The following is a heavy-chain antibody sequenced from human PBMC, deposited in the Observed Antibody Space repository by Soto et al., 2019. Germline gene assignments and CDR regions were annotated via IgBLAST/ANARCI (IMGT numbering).Heavy chain of an antibody. D-gene: IGHD6-19*01. V-gene: IGHV4-39*01. J-gene: IGHJ4*02. CDR2: IYYSGST. CDR1: GGSISSSSYY. Sequence: SETLSLTCTVSGGSISSSSYYWGWIRQPPGKGLEWIGSIYYSGSTYYNPSLKSRFTISVDTSKNQFSLKLSSVTAADTAVYYCARHKRFGYSSGWYILDYWGQGTLVTVSS. CDR3: ARHKRFGYSSGWYILDY.